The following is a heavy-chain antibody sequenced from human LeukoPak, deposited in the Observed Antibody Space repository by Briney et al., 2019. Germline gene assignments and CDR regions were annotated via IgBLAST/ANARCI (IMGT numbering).Heavy chain of an antibody. CDR3: AKDRDYGDYPSAYYYYMDV. J-gene: IGHJ6*03. V-gene: IGHV3-30*02. Sequence: PGGSLRLSCAASGFTFSTYGIHWVRRAPGKGLEWVAFIRYDGTNKWYADSVKGRFTISRDNSKNTLYLQMNSLRVEDTAVYHCAKDRDYGDYPSAYYYYMDVWGNGTTVTVSS. CDR2: IRYDGTNK. CDR1: GFTFSTYG. D-gene: IGHD4-17*01.